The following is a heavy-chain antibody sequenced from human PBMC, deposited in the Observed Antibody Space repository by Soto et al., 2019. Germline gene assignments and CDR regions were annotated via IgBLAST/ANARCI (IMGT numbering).Heavy chain of an antibody. CDR2: IIPIFGTT. J-gene: IGHJ5*02. CDR3: ARDRTDSGYYTNWLDP. V-gene: IGHV1-69*06. Sequence: SVKVSCKASGGTFGSDAITWVRQAPGQGLEWVGRIIPIFGTTNYAQNLQGRVTISADKSTLTSYMELHSLTSDDTALYYCARDRTDSGYYTNWLDPWGQGTQVT. CDR1: GGTFGSDA. D-gene: IGHD3-22*01.